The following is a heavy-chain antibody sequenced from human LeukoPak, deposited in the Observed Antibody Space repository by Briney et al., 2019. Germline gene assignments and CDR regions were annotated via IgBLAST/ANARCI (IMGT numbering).Heavy chain of an antibody. J-gene: IGHJ4*02. CDR2: IIPIFGTA. V-gene: IGHV1-8*02. D-gene: IGHD3-16*02. CDR3: ARGYYDYVWGSYRLYYFDY. CDR1: GYTFGTHW. Sequence: ASVKVSCKPSGYTFGTHWMHWVRQAPGQGLEWMGGIIPIFGTANYAQKFQGRVTMTRNTSISTAYMELSSLRSEDTAVYYCARGYYDYVWGSYRLYYFDYWGQGTLVTVSS.